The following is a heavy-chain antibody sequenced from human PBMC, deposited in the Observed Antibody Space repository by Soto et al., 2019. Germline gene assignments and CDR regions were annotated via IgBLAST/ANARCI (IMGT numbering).Heavy chain of an antibody. CDR2: INPNSGDT. J-gene: IGHJ4*02. CDR1: GYTFTGYH. Sequence: GASVKVSCKASGYTFTGYHMHLVRQAPGQGLEWMGWINPNSGDTNYAQKFQGRVTITRDTSASTAYMELSSLRSEDTAVYYCARGLNVYYFDYWGQGTLVTVSS. V-gene: IGHV1-2*02. CDR3: ARGLNVYYFDY. D-gene: IGHD3-16*01.